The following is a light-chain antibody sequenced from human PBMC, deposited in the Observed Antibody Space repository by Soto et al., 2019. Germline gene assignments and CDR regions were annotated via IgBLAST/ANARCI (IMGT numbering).Light chain of an antibody. V-gene: IGLV2-11*01. J-gene: IGLJ1*01. CDR1: SSDVGRYNY. CDR2: DVS. CDR3: CSYAGSPYV. Sequence: QSVLTQPRSVSGSPGQSVTISCTGTSSDVGRYNYVSWYQHHPGKAPKLMIYDVSTRPSGVPDRFSGSKSGTTASLTISGLQAEDEADYYCCSYAGSPYVFGTGNKVTVL.